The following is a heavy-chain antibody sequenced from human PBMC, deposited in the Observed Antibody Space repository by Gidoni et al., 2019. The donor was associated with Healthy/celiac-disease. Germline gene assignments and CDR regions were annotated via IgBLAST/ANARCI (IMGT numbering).Heavy chain of an antibody. CDR2: IIGSGGST. J-gene: IGHJ6*02. CDR3: AKGVVPAAIDYYYYGMDV. CDR1: GFTFSRYA. V-gene: IGHV3-23*01. Sequence: EVRLLESGGGLVQPGGSLRLSCAASGFTFSRYAMSWVRQAPGKGLEWVSAIIGSGGSTYYADSVKGRFTISRDNSKNTLYLQMNSLRAEDTAVYYCAKGVVPAAIDYYYYGMDVWGQGTTVTVSS. D-gene: IGHD2-2*01.